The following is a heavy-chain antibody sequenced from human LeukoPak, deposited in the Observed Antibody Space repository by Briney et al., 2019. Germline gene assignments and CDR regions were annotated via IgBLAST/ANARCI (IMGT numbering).Heavy chain of an antibody. CDR2: IYHSGST. J-gene: IGHJ4*02. CDR1: GYSISSGYY. D-gene: IGHD6-13*01. Sequence: SETLSLTCTVSGYSISSGYYWGWIRQPPGKGLEWIGSIYHSGSTYYNPSLKSRVTISVDTSKNQFSLKLSSVTAADTAVYYCARSGTYQHSSSYHYWGQGTPVTVSS. CDR3: ARSGTYQHSSSYHY. V-gene: IGHV4-38-2*02.